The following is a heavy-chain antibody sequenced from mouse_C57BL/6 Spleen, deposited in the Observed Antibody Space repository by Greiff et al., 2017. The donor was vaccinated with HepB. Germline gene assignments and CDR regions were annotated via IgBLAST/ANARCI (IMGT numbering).Heavy chain of an antibody. CDR2: IYPGDGDT. CDR1: GYAFSSSW. D-gene: IGHD2-5*01. Sequence: VQLQQSGPELVKPGASVKISCKASGYAFSSSWMNWVKQRPGKGLEWIGRIYPGDGDTNYNGKFKGKATLTADKSSSTAYMQLSSLTSADSAVYFCARFPLDYYSNYTTFAYWGQGTLVTVSA. V-gene: IGHV1-82*01. CDR3: ARFPLDYYSNYTTFAY. J-gene: IGHJ3*01.